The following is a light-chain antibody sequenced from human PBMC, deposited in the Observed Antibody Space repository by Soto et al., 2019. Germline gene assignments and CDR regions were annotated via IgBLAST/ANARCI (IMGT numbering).Light chain of an antibody. Sequence: QSALTQPPSASGSPGQSVTISCTGTSSDVGGYNYVSWYQQHPGKAPKLMIYEVSERPSGVPDRFSGSKSSNAASLTVSGLQAEDEADYYCSSYAGSNNFVFGTGTKFDV. J-gene: IGLJ1*01. CDR1: SSDVGGYNY. V-gene: IGLV2-8*01. CDR3: SSYAGSNNFV. CDR2: EVS.